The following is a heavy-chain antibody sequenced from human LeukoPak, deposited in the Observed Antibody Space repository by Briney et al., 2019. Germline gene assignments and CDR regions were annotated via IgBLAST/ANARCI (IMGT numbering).Heavy chain of an antibody. CDR2: IYPGDSDT. CDR3: ARLPSRSCSSSSCYVVDY. Sequence: GESLKISCKSSGYTFTNYWIGWVRQMPGKGLEWMGIIYPGDSDTRHSPSFQGQVTISADKSISAAYLQWSSLQASDTAMYYCARLPSRSCSSSSCYVVDYWGQGTLVTVSS. CDR1: GYTFTNYW. J-gene: IGHJ4*02. D-gene: IGHD2-2*01. V-gene: IGHV5-51*01.